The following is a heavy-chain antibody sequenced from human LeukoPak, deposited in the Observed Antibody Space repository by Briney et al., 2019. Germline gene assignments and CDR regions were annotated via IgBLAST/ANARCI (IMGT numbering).Heavy chain of an antibody. V-gene: IGHV3-30*02. J-gene: IGHJ4*02. D-gene: IGHD3-22*01. CDR3: AKDMGDDYYDSSGSPDY. CDR2: IRYDGSNK. Sequence: GRSLRLSCAASGFTFSSYGMHWVRQAPGKGLEWVAFIRYDGSNKYYADSVKGRFTISRDNSKNTLYLQMNSLRAEDTAVYYCAKDMGDDYYDSSGSPDYWGQGTLVTVSS. CDR1: GFTFSSYG.